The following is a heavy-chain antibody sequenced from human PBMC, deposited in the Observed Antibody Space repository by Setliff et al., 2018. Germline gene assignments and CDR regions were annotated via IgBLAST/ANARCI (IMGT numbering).Heavy chain of an antibody. Sequence: PSETLSLTCTVSGGSISSSSYQWGWVRQTPGKGLEWIGSIYYSGTAYYNPSLKSRVTISVDTSKNKFSLQVTSVTATDTAVYYCARHEFVGGYYGSVTYRHFDYWGQGILVTVSS. CDR3: ARHEFVGGYYGSVTYRHFDY. V-gene: IGHV4-39*01. D-gene: IGHD3-10*01. J-gene: IGHJ4*02. CDR1: GGSISSSSYQ. CDR2: IYYSGTA.